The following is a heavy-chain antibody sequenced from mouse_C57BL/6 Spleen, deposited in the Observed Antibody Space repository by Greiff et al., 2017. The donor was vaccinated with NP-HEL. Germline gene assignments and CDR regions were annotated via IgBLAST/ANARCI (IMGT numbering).Heavy chain of an antibody. Sequence: DVQLQESGTVLARPGASVKMSCKTSGYTFTSYWMHWVKQRPGQGLEWIGAIYPGNSDTSYNQKFKGKAQLTAVTSASTAYMELSSLTNEDSAVCYCTKESYDGSGYKFGDGGQGALVTVSA. V-gene: IGHV1-5*01. J-gene: IGHJ3*01. D-gene: IGHD1-1*01. CDR1: GYTFTSYW. CDR3: TKESYDGSGYKFGD. CDR2: IYPGNSDT.